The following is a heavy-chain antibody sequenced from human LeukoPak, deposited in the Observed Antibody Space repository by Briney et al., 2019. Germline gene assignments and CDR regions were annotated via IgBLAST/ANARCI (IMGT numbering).Heavy chain of an antibody. CDR1: GGSISSYY. V-gene: IGHV3-11*04. D-gene: IGHD3-3*01. Sequence: LSLTCTVSGGSISSYYWSWIRQAPGKGLEWVSYISSSGSTIYYADSVKGRFTISRDNAKNSLYLQMNSLRAEDTAVYYCVRAQTDMYYDFWSGYYPVFDPWGQGTLVTVSS. CDR2: ISSSGSTI. CDR3: VRAQTDMYYDFWSGYYPVFDP. J-gene: IGHJ5*02.